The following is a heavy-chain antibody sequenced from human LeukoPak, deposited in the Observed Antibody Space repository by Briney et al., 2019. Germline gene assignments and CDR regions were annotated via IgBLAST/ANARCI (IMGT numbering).Heavy chain of an antibody. CDR2: INHSGST. CDR1: GGSFSGYY. CDR3: ARESTGGPIWFDP. J-gene: IGHJ5*02. V-gene: IGHV4-34*01. D-gene: IGHD1-26*01. Sequence: PSETLSLTCAVYGGSFSGYYWSWIRQPPGKGLEWIGEINHSGSTNYNPSLKSRVTISVDTSKNQFSLKLSSVTAADTAVYYCARESTGGPIWFDPWGQRTLVTVSS.